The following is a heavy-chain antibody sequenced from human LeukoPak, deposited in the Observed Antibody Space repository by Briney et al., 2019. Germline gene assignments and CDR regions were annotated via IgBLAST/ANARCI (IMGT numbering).Heavy chain of an antibody. Sequence: PSGTLSLTCAVSGGSISSISWWSWVRQPPGKGLEWIGEIDHSGCTNYNPSLKSRVTISVDKSKNALSLQMSCVSAADTAVYYCVRYGDYSVSLAFDIWGQGTMVTVSS. CDR2: IDHSGCT. CDR1: GGSISSISW. CDR3: VRYGDYSVSLAFDI. D-gene: IGHD4-17*01. V-gene: IGHV4-4*02. J-gene: IGHJ3*02.